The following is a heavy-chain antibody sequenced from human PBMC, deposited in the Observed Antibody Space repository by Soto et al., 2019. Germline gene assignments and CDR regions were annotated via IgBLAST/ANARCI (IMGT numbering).Heavy chain of an antibody. D-gene: IGHD5-18*01. CDR1: GLSLSNIW. V-gene: IGHV3-7*01. CDR2: IKQGGTET. CDR3: ASMDTARVETAGY. Sequence: GGSLRLSCVGSGLSLSNIWTSWVRQAPGKGLEWVANIKQGGTETYYVDSVKGRFTISKDHAKNSLYLQMNSLRVEDTALYSCASMDTARVETAGYWGQGTLVTVSS. J-gene: IGHJ4*02.